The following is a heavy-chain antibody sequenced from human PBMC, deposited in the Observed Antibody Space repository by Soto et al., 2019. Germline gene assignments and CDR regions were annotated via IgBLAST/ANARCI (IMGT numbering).Heavy chain of an antibody. J-gene: IGHJ3*01. CDR1: GFTFRSYA. CDR3: AKQSFKWELYAFEF. Sequence: GGSLRLSCGASGFTFRSYAMSWVRQTPGKGLEWVAGISGSGDRTYYADSVKGRFNISRDNSKNTVDLQLRSLRVEDTAVYFCAKQSFKWELYAFEFWGQGTMVTVSS. D-gene: IGHD1-26*01. V-gene: IGHV3-23*01. CDR2: ISGSGDRT.